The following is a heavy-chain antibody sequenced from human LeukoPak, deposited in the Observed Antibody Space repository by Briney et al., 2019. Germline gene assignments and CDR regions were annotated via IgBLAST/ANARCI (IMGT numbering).Heavy chain of an antibody. CDR1: GFTFSDYN. V-gene: IGHV3-11*01. CDR3: AKESDGGDYYIDY. CDR2: ISRSGSTK. J-gene: IGHJ4*02. D-gene: IGHD4/OR15-4a*01. Sequence: GGSLRLSCAASGFTFSDYNMRWIRQAPGKGLEWVSSISRSGSTKYYADSVKGRFTISRDNSKNSLYLQMNSLRTEDTALYYCAKESDGGDYYIDYWGQGTLVTVSS.